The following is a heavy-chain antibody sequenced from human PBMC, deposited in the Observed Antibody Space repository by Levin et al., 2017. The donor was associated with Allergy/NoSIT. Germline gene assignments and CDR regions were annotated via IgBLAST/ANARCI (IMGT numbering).Heavy chain of an antibody. CDR1: GGTFSSYA. CDR2: IIPILGIA. V-gene: IGHV1-69*04. Sequence: SVKVSCKASGGTFSSYAISWVRQAPGQGLEWMGRIIPILGIANYAQKFQGRVTITADKSTSTAYMELSSLRSEDTAVYYCARGPRMVRVVINSADYGMDVWGQGTTVTVSS. D-gene: IGHD3-3*01. CDR3: ARGPRMVRVVINSADYGMDV. J-gene: IGHJ6*02.